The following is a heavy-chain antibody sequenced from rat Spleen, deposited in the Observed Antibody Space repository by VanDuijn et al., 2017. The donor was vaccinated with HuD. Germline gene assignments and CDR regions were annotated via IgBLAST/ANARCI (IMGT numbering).Heavy chain of an antibody. CDR1: GFSLTSYN. CDR3: VRANRESYAHFDY. D-gene: IGHD1-12*01. Sequence: QVQLKESGPGLVQPSQTLSLTCTVSGFSLTSYNVHWVRQPIGKGLEWMGRIQNGGSTAYNSLLKSRLSITRNISKSQVFLKMNSLQTEDTATYYCVRANRESYAHFDYWGQGVVVTVSS. V-gene: IGHV2-30*01. J-gene: IGHJ2*01. CDR2: IQNGGST.